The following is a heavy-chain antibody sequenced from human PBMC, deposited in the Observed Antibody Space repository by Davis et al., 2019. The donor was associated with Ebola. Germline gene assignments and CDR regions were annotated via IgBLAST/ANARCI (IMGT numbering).Heavy chain of an antibody. CDR3: VRDPALVVTGGGWFFGL. V-gene: IGHV3-21*01. D-gene: IGHD2-21*02. CDR2: ITGSGLYI. Sequence: PGGSLRLSCAASGFTFSGYTMNWVRQAPGKGLEWVSSITGSGLYIYYADSLKGRFTISRDNAKNSLYLQMNSLRAEDTAVYYCVRDPALVVTGGGWFFGLWGRGTLVTVSS. CDR1: GFTFSGYT. J-gene: IGHJ2*01.